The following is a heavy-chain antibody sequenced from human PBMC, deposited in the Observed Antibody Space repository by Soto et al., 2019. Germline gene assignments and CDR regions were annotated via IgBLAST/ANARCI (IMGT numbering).Heavy chain of an antibody. CDR3: ARHLTYCSAGSCYSDFPYYGMDV. CDR2: IYHTGNA. D-gene: IGHD2-15*01. V-gene: IGHV4-39*01. CDR1: GDSSSNSRFY. Sequence: SETLSLTCSVSGDSSSNSRFYWAWIRQPPGEGLEWIGSIYHTGNAYYNPSLKSRVTISVDTSKNQFSLKLSSVTAADTAVYYCARHLTYCSAGSCYSDFPYYGMDVWGQGTTVTVSS. J-gene: IGHJ6*02.